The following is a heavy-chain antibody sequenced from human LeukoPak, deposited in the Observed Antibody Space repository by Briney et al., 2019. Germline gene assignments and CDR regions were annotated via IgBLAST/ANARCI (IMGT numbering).Heavy chain of an antibody. D-gene: IGHD3-9*01. J-gene: IGHJ4*02. Sequence: PSETLSLTCTVSGGSISSYYWSWIRQPPGKGLEWIGYIYYSGSTNYNPSLKSRVTISVDTSKNQFSLKLSSVTAADTAVYYCAREDYDILTGYYSFDYWGQGTLVTVSS. CDR2: IYYSGST. CDR3: AREDYDILTGYYSFDY. V-gene: IGHV4-59*01. CDR1: GGSISSYY.